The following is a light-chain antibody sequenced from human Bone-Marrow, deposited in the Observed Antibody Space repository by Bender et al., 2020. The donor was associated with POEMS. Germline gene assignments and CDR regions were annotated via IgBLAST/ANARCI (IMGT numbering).Light chain of an antibody. Sequence: QSVLTHPPSASGTPWQRVTISCSGSSSKFGSYPVNWYQQLPGAAPKLVIFNNSQRPSGVPDRFSGSNSGTSASLAISGLLSDDEADFYCATWDDSLNGWVFGGGTKLTVL. J-gene: IGLJ3*02. CDR3: ATWDDSLNGWV. CDR1: SSKFGSYP. CDR2: NNS. V-gene: IGLV1-44*01.